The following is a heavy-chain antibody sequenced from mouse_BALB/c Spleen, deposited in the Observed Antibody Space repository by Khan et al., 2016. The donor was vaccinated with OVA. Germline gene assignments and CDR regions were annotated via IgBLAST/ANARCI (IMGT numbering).Heavy chain of an antibody. CDR2: INPRTGYS. J-gene: IGHJ4*01. Sequence: QVQLQPSGAELAKPGASVKMSCKASGYTFNNYWMHWVKQRPGQGLEWIGYINPRTGYSEYNQRFKDKATLTADKSSSAAYMPLSSLTSEDSAGYYCATSGNYGSSYYYARDYWGQGTSVTVSS. V-gene: IGHV1-7*01. CDR1: GYTFNNYW. CDR3: ATSGNYGSSYYYARDY. D-gene: IGHD1-1*01.